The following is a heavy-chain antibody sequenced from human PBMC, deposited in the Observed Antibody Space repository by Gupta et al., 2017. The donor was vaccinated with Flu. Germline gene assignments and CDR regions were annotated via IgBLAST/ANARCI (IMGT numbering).Heavy chain of an antibody. D-gene: IGHD2-15*01. V-gene: IGHV3-23*01. J-gene: IGHJ3*02. CDR2: ITGSGAGT. CDR1: GVTFKSYA. Sequence: EVQLLESGGGLGQSGGSLRLSCAVSGVTFKSYAMVWVRQAPGRGPEWVSTITGSGAGTDYADSVKGRFTISRDNSNNTLYLQMNSLRVDDTAVYYCATPYWWQLQGGAFDIWGQGTMVTVSS. CDR3: ATPYWWQLQGGAFDI.